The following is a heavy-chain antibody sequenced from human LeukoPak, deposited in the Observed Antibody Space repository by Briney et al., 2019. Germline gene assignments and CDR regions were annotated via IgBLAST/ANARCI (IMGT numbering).Heavy chain of an antibody. CDR2: IYHSGST. V-gene: IGHV4-38-2*02. Sequence: SETLSLTCTVSGYSISSGYYWGWIRQPPGKGLEWIGSIYHSGSTYYNPSLKSRVTISADTSKNQFSLKLSSVTAADTAVYYCARVNTNDILTGYYTGGSYDYWGQGTLVTVSS. CDR1: GYSISSGYY. D-gene: IGHD3-9*01. CDR3: ARVNTNDILTGYYTGGSYDY. J-gene: IGHJ4*02.